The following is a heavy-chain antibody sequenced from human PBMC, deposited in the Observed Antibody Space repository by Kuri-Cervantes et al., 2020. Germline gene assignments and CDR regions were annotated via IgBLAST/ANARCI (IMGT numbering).Heavy chain of an antibody. CDR3: ARDPPRSGWLSRYYYGMDV. CDR2: IYYSGST. CDR1: GGSISSGDYY. V-gene: IGHV4-30-4*01. D-gene: IGHD6-19*01. J-gene: IGHJ6*02. Sequence: LRLSCTVSGGSISSGDYYWSWIRQPPGKGLEWIGYIYYSGSTNYNPSLKSRVTMSVDTSKNQFSLKLSSVTAADTAVYYCARDPPRSGWLSRYYYGMDVWGQGTTVTVSS.